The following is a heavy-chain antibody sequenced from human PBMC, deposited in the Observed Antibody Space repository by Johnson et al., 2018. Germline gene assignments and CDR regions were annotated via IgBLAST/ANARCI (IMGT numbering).Heavy chain of an antibody. CDR3: ARDPSVAGIRPLNYYGFDV. D-gene: IGHD6-19*01. CDR1: GGSMNNYY. Sequence: QVQLVQSGPGLVKPSETXSLTCTVSGGSMNNYYWSWIRQSPGKGLEWIGYIYYSGTINYNPSLTNRVTISVDTSKNQFSLMLNSVTAADTAVYYCARDPSVAGIRPLNYYGFDVWCQGTAVTVSS. J-gene: IGHJ6*02. CDR2: IYYSGTI. V-gene: IGHV4-59*01.